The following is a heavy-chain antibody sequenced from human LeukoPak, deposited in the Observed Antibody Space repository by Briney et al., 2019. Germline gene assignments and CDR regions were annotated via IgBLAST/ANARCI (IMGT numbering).Heavy chain of an antibody. D-gene: IGHD6-13*01. V-gene: IGHV3-30*02. CDR2: IRYDGSNK. CDR3: ARDRSGSSWVNDAFDI. Sequence: RGSLRLSCAASGFTFSSYGMHWVRQAPGKGLEWVAFIRYDGSNKYYADSVKGRFTISRDNSKNTLYLQMNSLRAEDTAVYYCARDRSGSSWVNDAFDIWGQGTMVTVSS. J-gene: IGHJ3*02. CDR1: GFTFSSYG.